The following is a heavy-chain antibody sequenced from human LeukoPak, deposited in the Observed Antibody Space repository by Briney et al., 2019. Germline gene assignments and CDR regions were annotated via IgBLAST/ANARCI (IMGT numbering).Heavy chain of an antibody. D-gene: IGHD1-14*01. CDR2: ISSSSSYI. J-gene: IGHJ4*02. CDR1: GFTFSSYS. V-gene: IGHV3-21*01. CDR3: ARGGRGPDFAY. Sequence: GGSLRLSCAASGFTFSSYSMNWVRQAPGKGLEWVSSISSSSSYIYYADSVKGRFTISRDNAKNSLYLQMNSLRPEDTALYYCARGGRGPDFAYWGQGTLVTVSS.